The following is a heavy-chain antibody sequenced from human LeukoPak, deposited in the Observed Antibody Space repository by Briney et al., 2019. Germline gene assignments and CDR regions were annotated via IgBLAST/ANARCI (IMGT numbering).Heavy chain of an antibody. CDR3: ARVGSRYWDFDI. Sequence: GGSLRLSCTASGFTFSNYEMNWVRQAPRKGLEWVSCISSTGDTIYFADSVKGRFTISRDNAKDSLYLQMKRMRVEETAIYYCARVGSRYWDFDIWGQGTMVTVSS. CDR2: ISSTGDTI. J-gene: IGHJ3*02. D-gene: IGHD2-8*02. V-gene: IGHV3-48*03. CDR1: GFTFSNYE.